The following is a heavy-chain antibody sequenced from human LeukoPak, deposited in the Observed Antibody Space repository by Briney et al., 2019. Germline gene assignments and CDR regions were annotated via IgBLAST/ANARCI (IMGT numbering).Heavy chain of an antibody. D-gene: IGHD6-19*01. CDR2: INPNSGGT. Sequence: GASVKVSGMASGYTFTGYYMHWVRQAPGQGLGGRGWINPNSGGTNYGQKFQGWVTMTRDKSISTAYMELSRLRSDDTAVYYCARARIAVAGNGWFDPWGQGTLVTVSS. CDR1: GYTFTGYY. J-gene: IGHJ5*02. CDR3: ARARIAVAGNGWFDP. V-gene: IGHV1-2*04.